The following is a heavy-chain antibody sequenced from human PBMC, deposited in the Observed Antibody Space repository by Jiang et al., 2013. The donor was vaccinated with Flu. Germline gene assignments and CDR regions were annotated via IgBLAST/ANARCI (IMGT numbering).Heavy chain of an antibody. V-gene: IGHV4-59*12. Sequence: KGLEWIGYIYYMGGTNYNPYPSKSRVTISVDTSKNQFSLKLSSVTAADTAVYYCARELNYYYGMDVWGKGTTVTVSS. D-gene: IGHD3-16*01. CDR2: IYYMGGT. J-gene: IGHJ6*04. CDR3: ARELNYYYGMDV.